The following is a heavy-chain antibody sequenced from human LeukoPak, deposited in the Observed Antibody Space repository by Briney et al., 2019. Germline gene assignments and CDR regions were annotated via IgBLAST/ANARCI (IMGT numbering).Heavy chain of an antibody. CDR1: GFTFSSYG. Sequence: SGGSLRLSCAASGFTFSSYGMHWVRQAPGKGLEWVAFIRYDGSNKYYADSVKGRFTISRDNSKNTLYLQMNSLRAEDTAVYYCAREDTMDSSGYASDYWGQGTLVTVSS. CDR2: IRYDGSNK. CDR3: AREDTMDSSGYASDY. J-gene: IGHJ4*02. V-gene: IGHV3-30*02. D-gene: IGHD6-19*01.